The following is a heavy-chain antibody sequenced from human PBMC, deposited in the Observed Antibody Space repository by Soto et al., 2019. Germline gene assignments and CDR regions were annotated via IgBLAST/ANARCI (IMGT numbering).Heavy chain of an antibody. CDR1: GGSISSSSYY. V-gene: IGHV4-39*01. CDR3: ARQSPDVVHGDIYFNY. CDR2: IYYSGST. D-gene: IGHD3-9*01. Sequence: PSETLSLTCTVSGGSISSSSYYWGWIRQPPGKGLEWIGSIYYSGSTYYNPSLKSRVTISVDTSKNQFSMKLSSVTAADTAVYYCARQSPDVVHGDIYFNYWGQGTLVTVSS. J-gene: IGHJ4*02.